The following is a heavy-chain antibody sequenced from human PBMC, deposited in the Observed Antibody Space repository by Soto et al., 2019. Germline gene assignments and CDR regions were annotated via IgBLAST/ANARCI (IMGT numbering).Heavy chain of an antibody. CDR2: ISSSAGTI. CDR1: GFTFSDYY. V-gene: IGHV3-11*01. Sequence: QVQLVESGGGLVKPGVSLRLSCAASGFTFSDYYMSWIRQAPGKGLEWISSISSSAGTIYYGDSVKGRFTISRDNAKNSLFLQVNSLIAKDTAVYYCARDRLANVWGQGTTVTVSS. D-gene: IGHD6-19*01. J-gene: IGHJ6*02. CDR3: ARDRLANV.